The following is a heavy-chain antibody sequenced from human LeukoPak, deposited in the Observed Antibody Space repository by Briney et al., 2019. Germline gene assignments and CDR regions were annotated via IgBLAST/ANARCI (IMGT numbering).Heavy chain of an antibody. V-gene: IGHV4-4*07. CDR2: IYTRGST. D-gene: IGHD3-22*01. Sequence: SETLSLTCTVSDGSITSYYWSWIRQPAGKGLEWIGRIYTRGSTNYNPSLKSRVTVSVDTSRNQFSLKLTSVTAADTAVYYCAGEGHYYDSTGYYYGGEDYWGQGTLVTVSS. CDR3: AGEGHYYDSTGYYYGGEDY. CDR1: DGSITSYY. J-gene: IGHJ4*02.